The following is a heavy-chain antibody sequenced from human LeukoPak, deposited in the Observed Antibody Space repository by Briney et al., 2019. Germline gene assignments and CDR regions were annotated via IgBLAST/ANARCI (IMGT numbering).Heavy chain of an antibody. CDR1: GYSFTNYY. CDR2: INPSGGGT. V-gene: IGHV1-46*01. J-gene: IGHJ6*02. Sequence: ASVKVSCKASGYSFTNYYIHWVRQAPGQGPEWMGIINPSGGGTTYAPKFQGRVTMTKDTSTSTVYMVLSSLGSADTALYYCARRELVGYYYGMDVWGQGTTVTVSS. D-gene: IGHD1-1*01. CDR3: ARRELVGYYYGMDV.